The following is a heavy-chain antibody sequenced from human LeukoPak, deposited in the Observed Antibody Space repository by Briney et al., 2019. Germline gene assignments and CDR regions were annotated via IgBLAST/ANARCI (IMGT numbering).Heavy chain of an antibody. CDR3: ARAAMAGTSPPDY. Sequence: SVKVSCKASGGTFSSYAISWVRQAPGQGLEWMGGIIPIFDTANYAQKFQGRVTITADESTSTAYMELSSLRSEDTAVYYCARAAMAGTSPPDYWGQGTLVTVSS. V-gene: IGHV1-69*01. J-gene: IGHJ4*02. D-gene: IGHD6-19*01. CDR1: GGTFSSYA. CDR2: IIPIFDTA.